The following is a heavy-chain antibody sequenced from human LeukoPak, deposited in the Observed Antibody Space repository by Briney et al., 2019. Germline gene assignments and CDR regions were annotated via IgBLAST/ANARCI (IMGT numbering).Heavy chain of an antibody. CDR2: IKQDGSEK. CDR3: AKSPYSSGWSYFDY. D-gene: IGHD6-19*01. Sequence: GGSLRLSCAASGFSFSDAWMTWVRQAPGKGLEWVANIKQDGSEKNYVDSVKGRFTISRDNAKNSVDLQMNSLRVEDTAVYYCAKSPYSSGWSYFDYWGQGTLVTVSS. V-gene: IGHV3-7*03. CDR1: GFSFSDAW. J-gene: IGHJ4*02.